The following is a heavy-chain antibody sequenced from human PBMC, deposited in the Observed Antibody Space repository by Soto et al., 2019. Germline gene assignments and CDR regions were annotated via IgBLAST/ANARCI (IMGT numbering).Heavy chain of an antibody. V-gene: IGHV1-2*04. CDR1: GYTFTGYY. CDR2: INPDSGGT. CDR3: ARDRSGTTRVNWFDP. Sequence: ASVQVSCKASGYTFTGYYMHWVRQAPGQGLEWMGWINPDSGGTNYAQKFQGWVTMTRDTSISTAYMELSRLRSDDTAVYYCARDRSGTTRVNWFDPWGQGTLVTVSS. D-gene: IGHD1-1*01. J-gene: IGHJ5*02.